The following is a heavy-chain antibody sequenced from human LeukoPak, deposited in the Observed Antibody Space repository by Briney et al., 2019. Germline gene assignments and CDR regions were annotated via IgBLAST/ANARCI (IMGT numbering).Heavy chain of an antibody. CDR3: ARQYDSSGYYYTYFDY. V-gene: IGHV4-61*05. CDR2: IYYSGST. J-gene: IGHJ4*02. CDR1: GGSISSSSYY. D-gene: IGHD3-22*01. Sequence: SETLSLTCTVSGGSISSSSYYWSWIRQPPGKGLEWIGYIYYSGSTNYNPSLKSRVTISVDTSKNQFSLKLSSVTAADTAVYYCARQYDSSGYYYTYFDYWGQGTLVTVSS.